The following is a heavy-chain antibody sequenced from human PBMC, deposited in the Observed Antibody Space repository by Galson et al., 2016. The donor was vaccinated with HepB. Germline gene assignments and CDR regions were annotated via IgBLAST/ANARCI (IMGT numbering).Heavy chain of an antibody. D-gene: IGHD4-17*01. CDR1: GYMLTNYY. J-gene: IGHJ3*02. V-gene: IGHV1-46*03. Sequence: SVKVSCKASGYMLTNYYIYWVRQAPGQGLEWMGVINPSGGATTYAQKFQGRVTMTGDTSTSTVYMILRSLRAEDTAVYYCTRAGFDYGDYGTAFDIWGQGTMVTVSS. CDR3: TRAGFDYGDYGTAFDI. CDR2: INPSGGAT.